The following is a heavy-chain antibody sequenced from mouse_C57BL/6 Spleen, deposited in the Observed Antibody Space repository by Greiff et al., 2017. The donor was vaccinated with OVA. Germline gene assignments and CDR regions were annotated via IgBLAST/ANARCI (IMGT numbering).Heavy chain of an antibody. J-gene: IGHJ3*01. D-gene: IGHD2-2*01. CDR3: ARPYGNDASWFAY. V-gene: IGHV1-66*01. CDR2: IYPGSGNT. CDR1: GYSFTSYY. Sequence: VQLQQSGPELVKPGASVKISCTASGYSFTSYYIPWVKQRPGQGLEWIGWIYPGSGNTKYNEKFKGKATLTADTSSSTAYMQLSSLTSEDSAVYYCARPYGNDASWFAYWGQGTLVTVSA.